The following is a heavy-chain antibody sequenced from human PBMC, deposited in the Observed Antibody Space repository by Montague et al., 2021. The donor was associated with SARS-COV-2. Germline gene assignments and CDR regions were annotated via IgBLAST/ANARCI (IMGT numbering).Heavy chain of an antibody. Sequence: SLRLSCAASGFTFSSYAMHWVRQAPGKGLEWVAAISYDGSNKYYADSVKGRFTISRDNSKNTLYLQMNSLRAEDTALYYCAKSLSGWDSFDYWGQGTLVTVSS. V-gene: IGHV3-30*04. CDR2: ISYDGSNK. J-gene: IGHJ4*02. CDR3: AKSLSGWDSFDY. CDR1: GFTFSSYA. D-gene: IGHD6-19*01.